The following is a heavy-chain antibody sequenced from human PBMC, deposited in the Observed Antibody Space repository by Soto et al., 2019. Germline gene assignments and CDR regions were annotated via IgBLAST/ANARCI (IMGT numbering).Heavy chain of an antibody. CDR2: ISNSSSTI. J-gene: IGHJ6*02. CDR1: GFTFSSYS. Sequence: GGSLRLSCAAPGFTFSSYSMNWVRQAPGKGLEWVSYISNSSSTIYYADSVKGRFTISRDNAKNSLYLQMNSLRDEDTAVYYCARDSPGRYCCSTSCPRMDVWGQGTTVTVSS. V-gene: IGHV3-48*02. D-gene: IGHD2-2*01. CDR3: ARDSPGRYCCSTSCPRMDV.